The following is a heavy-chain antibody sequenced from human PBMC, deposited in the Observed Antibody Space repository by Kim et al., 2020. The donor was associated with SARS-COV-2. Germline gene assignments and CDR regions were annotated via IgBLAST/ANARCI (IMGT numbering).Heavy chain of an antibody. CDR2: ISHDGGSGA. CDR3: TEVDLPIAVSGNFDD. V-gene: IGHV3-23*01. CDR1: GFSFSTYA. Sequence: GGSLRLSCAASGFSFSTYAMTWVRQAPGKGLEWVSAISHDGGSGAHSAAAVKGRFIIARDNSKNTVLLKMTSMRAEYTAVYYCTEVDLPIAVSGNFDDWGQGTLVAVSS. J-gene: IGHJ4*02. D-gene: IGHD6-19*01.